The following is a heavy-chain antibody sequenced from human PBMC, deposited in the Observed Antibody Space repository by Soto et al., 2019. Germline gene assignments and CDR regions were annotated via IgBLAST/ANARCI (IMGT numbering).Heavy chain of an antibody. CDR1: GFTFRTYA. CDR2: ISYDGTNK. J-gene: IGHJ4*02. Sequence: QVQLVESGGGVVQPGRSLRLSCAASGFTFRTYAMDWVRQAPGKGLEWVAVISYDGTNKYYADSVKGRFTISRDNSKNTLSLQMNSLRPEDTAVYYWARVDSNRWSDYWGQGTLVTLSS. V-gene: IGHV3-30*01. D-gene: IGHD6-13*01. CDR3: ARVDSNRWSDY.